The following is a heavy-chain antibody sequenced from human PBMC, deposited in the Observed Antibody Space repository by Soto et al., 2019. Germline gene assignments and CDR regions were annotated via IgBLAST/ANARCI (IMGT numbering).Heavy chain of an antibody. V-gene: IGHV1-18*04. CDR1: GYTFTSYG. D-gene: IGHD2-2*02. Sequence: ASVKVSCKASGYTFTSYGISWVRQAPGQGLEWMGWVSAYNGNTNYAQKLQGRVTMTTDTSTSTAYMELRSLRSDDTAVYYCTRGRYCSSTSCYTGGEDYWGQGTLVTVSS. CDR2: VSAYNGNT. CDR3: TRGRYCSSTSCYTGGEDY. J-gene: IGHJ4*02.